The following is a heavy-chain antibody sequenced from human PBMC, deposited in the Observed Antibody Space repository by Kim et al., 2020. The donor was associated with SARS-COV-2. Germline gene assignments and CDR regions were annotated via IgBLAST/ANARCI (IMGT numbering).Heavy chain of an antibody. V-gene: IGHV3-23*01. D-gene: IGHD1-1*01. CDR1: GFTFSNYV. CDR2: ISISGYAT. J-gene: IGHJ4*02. CDR3: AHRTGFDY. Sequence: GGSLRLSCTASGFTFSNYVMSWVRQAPGRGLEWISTISISGYATYYADAVKGRFTFSIDNSKNTQYLQMDSQRAGDRAINYCAHRTGFDYWGQGTLVTVSS.